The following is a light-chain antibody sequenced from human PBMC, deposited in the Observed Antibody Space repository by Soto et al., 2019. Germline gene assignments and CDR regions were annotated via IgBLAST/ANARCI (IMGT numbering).Light chain of an antibody. CDR1: QSINIY. J-gene: IGKJ2*01. CDR2: GAS. V-gene: IGKV1-39*01. Sequence: IQMTQSPSSLSASVGDSVTVTCRASQSINIYLNWYQQKPGKAPTLLIYGASSLQSGVPSRFPGGGSRTDFTLTISSLQPEDFATDYCQQSYRSPYTFGQGTKLEIK. CDR3: QQSYRSPYT.